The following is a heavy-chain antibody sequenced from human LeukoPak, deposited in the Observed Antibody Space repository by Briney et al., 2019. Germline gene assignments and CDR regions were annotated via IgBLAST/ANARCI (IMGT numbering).Heavy chain of an antibody. Sequence: GGSLRLSCAASGFTFSSYAMYWVRQAPGKGLEWVSGISDSGGSTYYADSVKGRFTISRDNSKNTVYLQMNSLRAEDTAVYYCAKTTAGYSSGRYPGWPVDYWGQGTLVTVSS. J-gene: IGHJ4*02. V-gene: IGHV3-23*01. D-gene: IGHD6-19*01. CDR2: ISDSGGST. CDR1: GFTFSSYA. CDR3: AKTTAGYSSGRYPGWPVDY.